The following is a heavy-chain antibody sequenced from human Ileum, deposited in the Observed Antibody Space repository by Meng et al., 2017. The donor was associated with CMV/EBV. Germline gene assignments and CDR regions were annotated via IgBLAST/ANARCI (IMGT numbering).Heavy chain of an antibody. CDR1: GYTFTGKH. CDR3: ARDSGTYPNWLDP. D-gene: IGHD1-26*01. Sequence: ASVKVSCKTSGYTFTGKHMHWVRQAPGQVFEWMGWINVNSGVADYAQKFQGRVRMTRDTTISTAYLELNSVTSDDTAKYYCARDSGTYPNWLDPWGQGTPVTVSS. CDR2: INVNSGVA. V-gene: IGHV1-2*02. J-gene: IGHJ5*02.